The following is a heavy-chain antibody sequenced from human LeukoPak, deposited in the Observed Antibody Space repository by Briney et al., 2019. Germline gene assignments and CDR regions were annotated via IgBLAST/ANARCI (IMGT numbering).Heavy chain of an antibody. V-gene: IGHV3-21*01. J-gene: IGHJ6*03. D-gene: IGHD3-22*01. CDR2: MSINRRVI. Sequence: GGSLRLSCAASGFTLRRYIMKGVRQAPGRGGEGVASMSINRRVIYSAHPVKGRFTISRETAKNSLFLQMNSLRGEDTAIYYCARAYFDSSDYPQTYYYYYIDVWGKGTPVTVSS. CDR1: GFTLRRYI. CDR3: ARAYFDSSDYPQTYYYYYIDV.